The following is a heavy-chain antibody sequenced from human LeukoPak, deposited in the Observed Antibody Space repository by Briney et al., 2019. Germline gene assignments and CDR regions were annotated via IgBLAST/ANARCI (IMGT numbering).Heavy chain of an antibody. CDR2: INHSGST. CDR1: GGSFSGYY. D-gene: IGHD3-10*01. J-gene: IGHJ4*02. CDR3: ARGKVLYGSGSYPY. V-gene: IGHV4-34*01. Sequence: PSETLSLTCAVYGGSFSGYYWSWIRQPPGKGPEWIGEINHSGSTNYNPSLKSRVTISVDTSKNQFSLKLSSVTAADTAVYYCARGKVLYGSGSYPYWGQGTLVTVSS.